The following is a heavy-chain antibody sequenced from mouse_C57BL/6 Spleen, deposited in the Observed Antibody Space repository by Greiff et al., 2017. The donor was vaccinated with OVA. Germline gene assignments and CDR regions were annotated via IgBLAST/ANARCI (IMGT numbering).Heavy chain of an antibody. CDR1: GYTFTSYW. CDR3: ARRDYGSSYLDC. J-gene: IGHJ2*01. V-gene: IGHV1-64*01. Sequence: QVQLQQPGAELVKPGASVKLSCKASGYTFTSYWMHWVKQRPGQGLEWIGMIHPNSGSTNYNEKFKSKATLTVDKSSSTAYMQLSSLTSEDSAVYYCARRDYGSSYLDCWGQGTTLTVSS. D-gene: IGHD1-1*01. CDR2: IHPNSGST.